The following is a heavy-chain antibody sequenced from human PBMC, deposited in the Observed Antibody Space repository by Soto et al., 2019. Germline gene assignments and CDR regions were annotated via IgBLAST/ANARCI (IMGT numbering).Heavy chain of an antibody. V-gene: IGHV4-30-2*01. CDR3: AKGGIREGLKHLNT. Sequence: QLQLHQSGSGLMRPSETLALTCTVSGASISSGPYSWSWLRQTPGKGLEWIGFIYHSGSTTYNPALKDRVTISIDKSNDQFSLRLNSMTSADTAVYFCAKGGIREGLKHLNTWGQGTLVAVSS. CDR1: GASISSGPYS. J-gene: IGHJ5*02. D-gene: IGHD3-10*01. CDR2: IYHSGST.